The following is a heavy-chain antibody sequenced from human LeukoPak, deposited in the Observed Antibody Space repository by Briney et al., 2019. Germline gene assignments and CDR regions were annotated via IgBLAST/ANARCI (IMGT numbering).Heavy chain of an antibody. J-gene: IGHJ4*02. CDR1: GYTFTDSY. V-gene: IGHV1-2*02. D-gene: IGHD3-10*01. Sequence: ASVKVSCKPSGYTFTDSYIHWVRQAPGVGLQWMGWISPNNGDTKYAEDFQDRVTMTRDTSISTAYMELTGLTPADTAVYYCVRSPIGASAYWGRGTLVTVSS. CDR3: VRSPIGASAY. CDR2: ISPNNGDT.